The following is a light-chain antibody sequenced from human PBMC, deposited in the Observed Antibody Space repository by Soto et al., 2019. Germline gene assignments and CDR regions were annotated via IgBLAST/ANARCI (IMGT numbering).Light chain of an antibody. CDR2: SDD. CDR3: AAWDDSLNGYV. V-gene: IGLV1-44*01. Sequence: QSVLTQPPSTSGTPGQRVTISCSGSSSYIGSNTVNWYQLVPGTAPKLLIYSDDQRPSGVPDRFSGSKSGTSASLAISGLQSEDEADYYCAAWDDSLNGYVFGSGTKLTVL. J-gene: IGLJ1*01. CDR1: SSYIGSNT.